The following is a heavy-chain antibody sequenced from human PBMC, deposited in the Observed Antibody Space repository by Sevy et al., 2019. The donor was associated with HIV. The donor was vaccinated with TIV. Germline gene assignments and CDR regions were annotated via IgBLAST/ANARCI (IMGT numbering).Heavy chain of an antibody. D-gene: IGHD2-15*01. CDR2: ISGSGGST. J-gene: IGHJ5*02. Sequence: GGSLRLSCAASGFTFSSYAMSWVRQAPGKGLEWVSAISGSGGSTYYADSVKGRFTISRDNSKNTMYRQMNSLRAEDTAVYYGANDHGGGSLFDHWGQGTLVTVSS. CDR3: ANDHGGGSLFDH. CDR1: GFTFSSYA. V-gene: IGHV3-23*01.